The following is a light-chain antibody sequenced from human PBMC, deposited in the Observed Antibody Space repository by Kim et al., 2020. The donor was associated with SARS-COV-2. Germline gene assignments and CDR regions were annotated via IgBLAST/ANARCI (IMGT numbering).Light chain of an antibody. V-gene: IGKV1-5*03. Sequence: DIQMTQSPSTLSASIGDRVTITCRASQSVSSWLAWYQQKPGQAPNLLIYKASNLESGVPSRFSGSGSGTEFTLTISSLQPDDFATYYYQQYNSYSPYTFGQGTKLEI. CDR1: QSVSSW. CDR2: KAS. CDR3: QQYNSYSPYT. J-gene: IGKJ2*01.